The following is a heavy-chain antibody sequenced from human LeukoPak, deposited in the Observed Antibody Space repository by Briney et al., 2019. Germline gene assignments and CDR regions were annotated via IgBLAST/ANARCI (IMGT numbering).Heavy chain of an antibody. Sequence: ASVKVSCKVSGYTLTELSMHWVRQAPGKGLEWMGGFDPEDGETIYAQKFQGRVTMTEDTSTDTAYMELSSLRSEDTAVYYCATDVSTPYSYGYSYWGQGTLVTVSS. D-gene: IGHD5-18*01. CDR3: ATDVSTPYSYGYSY. V-gene: IGHV1-24*01. J-gene: IGHJ4*02. CDR2: FDPEDGET. CDR1: GYTLTELS.